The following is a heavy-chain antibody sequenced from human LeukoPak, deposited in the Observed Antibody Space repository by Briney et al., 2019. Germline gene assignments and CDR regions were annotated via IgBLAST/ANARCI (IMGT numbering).Heavy chain of an antibody. D-gene: IGHD5-18*01. Sequence: GASVKVSCKASGYTFTSYYMHWVRQAPGQGLEWMGIINPSGGSTSYAQKFQGRVTMTRDMSTSTVYMELSSLRSEDTAVYYCAKNLRGYNYGFDYWGQGTLVTVSS. CDR1: GYTFTSYY. CDR2: INPSGGST. CDR3: AKNLRGYNYGFDY. V-gene: IGHV1-46*01. J-gene: IGHJ4*02.